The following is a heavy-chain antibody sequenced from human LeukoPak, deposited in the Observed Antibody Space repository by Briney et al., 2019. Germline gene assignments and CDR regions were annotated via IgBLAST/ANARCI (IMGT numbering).Heavy chain of an antibody. CDR2: IWYDGSNK. V-gene: IGHV3-33*08. CDR1: GFTFSNYA. CDR3: ARDKGFDY. J-gene: IGHJ4*02. Sequence: GGSLRLSCAASGFTFSNYAMSWVRQAPGKGLEWVAVIWYDGSNKYYADSVKGRFTISRDNSKNTLYLQMNSLRAEDTAVYYCARDKGFDYWGQGTLVTVSS.